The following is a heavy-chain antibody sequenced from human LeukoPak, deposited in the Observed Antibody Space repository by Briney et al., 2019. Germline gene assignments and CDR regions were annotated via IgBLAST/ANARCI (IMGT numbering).Heavy chain of an antibody. J-gene: IGHJ4*02. D-gene: IGHD6-19*01. Sequence: GGSLRLSCVTSGFTLSSYWMHWVRQAPGKGLVWVSRVSSDGTSTSYADSVKGRFTISRDNARNTLFLQMNSLRAEDTAVYYCARALAVAGTGGHYWGQGTLVTVSP. CDR3: ARALAVAGTGGHY. CDR2: VSSDGTST. CDR1: GFTLSSYW. V-gene: IGHV3-74*01.